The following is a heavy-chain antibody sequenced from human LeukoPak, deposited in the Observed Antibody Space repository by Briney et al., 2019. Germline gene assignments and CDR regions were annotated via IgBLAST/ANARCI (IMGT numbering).Heavy chain of an antibody. D-gene: IGHD2-8*01. J-gene: IGHJ4*02. CDR1: GGSISNTNW. V-gene: IGHV4-4*02. CDR3: SRENGAFSPFVY. Sequence: NPSGTLSLTCGVSGGSISNTNWWSWFRQPPGQGLEWIGEISLTGLTHYNPSLESRVTVSLDKSKNQLSLNLTSVTAADTAVYYCSRENGAFSPFVYWGEGTLVTVLS. CDR2: ISLTGLT.